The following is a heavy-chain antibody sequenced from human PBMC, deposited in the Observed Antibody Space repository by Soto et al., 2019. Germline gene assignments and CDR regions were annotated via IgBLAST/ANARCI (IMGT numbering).Heavy chain of an antibody. V-gene: IGHV4-31*03. CDR3: ARYKYSRSSPTIAGGEIDYGMDV. J-gene: IGHJ6*02. D-gene: IGHD6-6*01. CDR2: IYYSGST. CDR1: GGSISSGGYY. Sequence: QVQLQESGPGLVKPSQTLSLTCTVSGGSISSGGYYWSWIRQHPGQGLEWIGYIYYSGSTYYNPSLNSRVTISVDTSKNQFSLKLSYVTAADTAVYYCARYKYSRSSPTIAGGEIDYGMDVWGQGHTVTVSS.